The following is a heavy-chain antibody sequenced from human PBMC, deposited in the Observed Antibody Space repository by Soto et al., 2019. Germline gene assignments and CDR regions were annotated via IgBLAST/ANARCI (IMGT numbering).Heavy chain of an antibody. CDR1: GFTFSTYG. V-gene: IGHV3-21*01. CDR3: ATDGAAGSVMEV. CDR2: ISSGSEYI. Sequence: EMQLVESGGGLVKPGGSRRLSCAASGFTFSTYGMNWVRQAPGKGLEWVSSISSGSEYIYYADSLKGRLTISRDNARNSLYLQLNSLRAEDTAVYYCATDGAAGSVMEVWGQGTTVTVSS. D-gene: IGHD6-13*01. J-gene: IGHJ6*02.